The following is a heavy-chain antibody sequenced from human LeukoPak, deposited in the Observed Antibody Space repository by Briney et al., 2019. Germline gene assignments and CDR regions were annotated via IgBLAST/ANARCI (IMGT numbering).Heavy chain of an antibody. CDR2: IYPGDSDT. CDR3: ARVLAVAGTWYFDY. V-gene: IGHV5-51*01. D-gene: IGHD6-19*01. CDR1: GYSFTSYW. Sequence: HGESLQISCKGSGYSFTSYWIGWVRPMPGKGLEWMGIIYPGDSDTRYSPSFQGQVTISADKSISTAYLQWSSPKASDTAMYYCARVLAVAGTWYFDYWGQGTLVTVSS. J-gene: IGHJ4*02.